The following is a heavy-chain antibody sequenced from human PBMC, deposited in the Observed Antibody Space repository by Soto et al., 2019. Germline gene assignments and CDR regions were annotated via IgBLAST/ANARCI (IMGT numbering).Heavy chain of an antibody. V-gene: IGHV3-23*01. J-gene: IGHJ3*02. CDR3: AKALVSLPHFDI. D-gene: IGHD3-9*01. Sequence: GGSLRLSCAASGFTFSSYAMSWVRQAPEKGLEWVSAISGSGGSTYYADSVKGRFTISRDNSKNTLYLQMNSLRAEDTAVYYCAKALVSLPHFDIWGQGTMVTVSS. CDR1: GFTFSSYA. CDR2: ISGSGGST.